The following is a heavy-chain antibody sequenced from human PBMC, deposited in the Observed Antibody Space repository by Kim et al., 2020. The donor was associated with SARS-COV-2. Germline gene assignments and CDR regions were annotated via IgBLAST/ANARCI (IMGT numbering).Heavy chain of an antibody. CDR2: INHSGST. CDR3: ARGPLSGHDY. Sequence: SETLSLTCAVYGGSFSGYYWSWIRQPPGKGLEWIGEINHSGSTNYNPSLKIRVTISVDTSKNQFSLKLSSVTAADTAVYYCARGPLSGHDYWGQGTLVTVS. V-gene: IGHV4-34*01. J-gene: IGHJ4*02. D-gene: IGHD3-16*02. CDR1: GGSFSGYY.